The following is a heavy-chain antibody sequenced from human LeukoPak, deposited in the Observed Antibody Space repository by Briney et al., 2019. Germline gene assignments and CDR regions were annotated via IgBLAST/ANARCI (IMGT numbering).Heavy chain of an antibody. CDR1: GGSISSYY. CDR2: IYYSGST. Sequence: SVTLSLTCTVSGGSISSYYWSWIRQPPGKGLEWIGYIYYSGSTNYNPSLKSRVTISVDTSKNQFSLKLCSVTAADTAVYYCARMGELTTVTTAAFDIWGQGTMVTVSS. D-gene: IGHD4-17*01. CDR3: ARMGELTTVTTAAFDI. J-gene: IGHJ3*02. V-gene: IGHV4-59*01.